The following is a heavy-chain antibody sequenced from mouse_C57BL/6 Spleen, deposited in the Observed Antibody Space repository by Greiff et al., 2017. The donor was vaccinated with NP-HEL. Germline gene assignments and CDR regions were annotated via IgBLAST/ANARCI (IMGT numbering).Heavy chain of an antibody. CDR1: GYTFTTYP. Sequence: LQESGAELVKPGASVKMSCKASGYTFTTYPIEWMKQNHGKSLEWIGNFHPYNDDTKYNEKFKGKATLTVEKSSSTVYLGLSRLTSDDSAVYYCARGSSRRDYFDYWGQGTTLTVSS. V-gene: IGHV1-47*01. J-gene: IGHJ2*01. CDR2: FHPYNDDT. D-gene: IGHD1-1*01. CDR3: ARGSSRRDYFDY.